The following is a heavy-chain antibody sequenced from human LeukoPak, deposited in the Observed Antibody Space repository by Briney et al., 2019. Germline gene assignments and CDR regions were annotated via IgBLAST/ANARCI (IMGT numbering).Heavy chain of an antibody. D-gene: IGHD3-22*01. CDR3: ARVPVDYDSSGYYDFDY. CDR2: IYYSGST. V-gene: IGHV4-31*03. CDR1: GGSISSGGYY. J-gene: IGHJ4*02. Sequence: SQTLSLTCTVSGGSISSGGYYWRWLRQHPGTGLEWIGYIYYSGSTYYNPSLKSRVTISVDTSKNQFSLKLSSVTAADTAVYYCARVPVDYDSSGYYDFDYWGQGTLVTVSS.